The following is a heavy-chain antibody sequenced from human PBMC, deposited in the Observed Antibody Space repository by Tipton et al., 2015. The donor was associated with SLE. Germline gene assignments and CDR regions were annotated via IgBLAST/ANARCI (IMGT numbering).Heavy chain of an antibody. CDR1: GGSISSYY. V-gene: IGHV4-59*12. D-gene: IGHD3-22*01. CDR3: AKRDYADSSDYYPLFDI. CDR2: IYYSGTT. Sequence: LRLSCTVSGGSISSYYWSWIRQPPGKKLEWIGNIYYSGTTNYNPSLKSRVTISVDTSKNQYSLKLNSVTAADTAVYYCAKRDYADSSDYYPLFDIWGQGTLITVTS. J-gene: IGHJ4*02.